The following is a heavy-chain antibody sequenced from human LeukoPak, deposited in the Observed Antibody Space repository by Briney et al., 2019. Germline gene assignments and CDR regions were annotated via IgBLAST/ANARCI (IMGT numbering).Heavy chain of an antibody. J-gene: IGHJ4*02. D-gene: IGHD2-8*01. Sequence: SVKVSCKASGGTFSSYAISWVRQAPGQGLEWMGGIIPIFGTANYAQKFQGRVTITTDESTSTAYMELSSLRSEDTAVYYCARGLIPLYYFGYWGQGTLVTVSS. CDR2: IIPIFGTA. V-gene: IGHV1-69*05. CDR3: ARGLIPLYYFGY. CDR1: GGTFSSYA.